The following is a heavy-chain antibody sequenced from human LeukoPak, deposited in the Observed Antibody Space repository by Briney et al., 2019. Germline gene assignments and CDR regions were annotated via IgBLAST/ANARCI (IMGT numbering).Heavy chain of an antibody. CDR3: ARSDAPMDKHFDY. D-gene: IGHD3-10*01. CDR1: GFAFSDYN. Sequence: GGSQRLSCAASGFAFSDYNMNWVRQAPGKGLEWVSYITNWSGTIYYADSVKGRFTISRDNAKNSLYLQMNSLRAEDTAVYYCARSDAPMDKHFDYWGQGTLVTVSS. J-gene: IGHJ4*02. CDR2: ITNWSGTI. V-gene: IGHV3-48*04.